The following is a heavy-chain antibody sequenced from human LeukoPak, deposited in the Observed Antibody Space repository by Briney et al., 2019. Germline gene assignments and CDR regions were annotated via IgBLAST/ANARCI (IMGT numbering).Heavy chain of an antibody. V-gene: IGHV4-59*01. Sequence: SETLSLTCTASGGSISSYYWSWIRQPPGKGLEWIGYIYYSGSTNYNPSLKSRVTISVDTSKNQFSLKLSSVTAADTAVYYCARLGYSGYDYIDYWGQGTLVTVSS. J-gene: IGHJ4*02. CDR2: IYYSGST. CDR3: ARLGYSGYDYIDY. CDR1: GGSISSYY. D-gene: IGHD5-12*01.